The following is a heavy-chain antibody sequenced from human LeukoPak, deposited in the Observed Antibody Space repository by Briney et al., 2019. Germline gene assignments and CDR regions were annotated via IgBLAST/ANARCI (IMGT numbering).Heavy chain of an antibody. V-gene: IGHV3-64*01. CDR1: GFTFSSYV. D-gene: IGHD2-15*01. J-gene: IGHJ6*03. CDR2: ISSNGNST. CDR3: AKDRGGSYYYYMDV. Sequence: PGGSLRLSCAASGFTFSSYVMHWVRQAPGKGVEYVSAISSNGNSTYYANSVKGRFTISRDNSKNTLYLQMNSLRAEDTAVYYCAKDRGGSYYYYMDVWGKGTTVTISS.